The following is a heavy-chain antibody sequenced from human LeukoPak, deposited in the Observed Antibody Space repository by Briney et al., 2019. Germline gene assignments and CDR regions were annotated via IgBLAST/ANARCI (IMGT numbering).Heavy chain of an antibody. J-gene: IGHJ6*02. V-gene: IGHV4-59*01. D-gene: IGHD2/OR15-2a*01. CDR3: ASAHDCNPLGYYGMDV. CDR2: IYYSGST. CDR1: GGSISSYY. Sequence: SETLSLTCTVSGGSISSYYWSWIRQPPGKGLEWIGYIYYSGSTNYNPSLKSRVTISVDTSKNQFSLKLSSVTAADTAVYYCASAHDCNPLGYYGMDVWGQGTTVTVSS.